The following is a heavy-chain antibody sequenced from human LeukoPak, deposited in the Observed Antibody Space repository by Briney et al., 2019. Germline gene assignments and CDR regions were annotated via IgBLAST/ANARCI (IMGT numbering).Heavy chain of an antibody. CDR3: ARNRDGYNSFDY. CDR2: IYYSGST. CDR1: GGSLSSSTSGWGWY. Sequence: SETLSLTCTVSGGSLSSSTSGWGWYWGWIRQPPGKGLEWIGSIYYSGSTYYNPSLKSRVSVDTSKNHFSLKLSSVTAADTAVYYCARNRDGYNSFDYWGQGTLVTVSS. D-gene: IGHD5-24*01. V-gene: IGHV4-39*07. J-gene: IGHJ4*02.